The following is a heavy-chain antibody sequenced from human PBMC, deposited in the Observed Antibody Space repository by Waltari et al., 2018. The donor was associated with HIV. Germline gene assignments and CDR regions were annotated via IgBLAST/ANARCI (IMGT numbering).Heavy chain of an antibody. CDR2: INSDGSST. J-gene: IGHJ2*01. CDR3: TRVPEVEMATIWYFDL. D-gene: IGHD5-12*01. Sequence: EVQLVESGGGLVEPGGPLRLSCAAPGVTFSSDWMHRVRQAPGKGLVWVSGINSDGSSTKYADSVKDRFIISRDNAKNTLYLQMNTLRDEDTAVYYCTRVPEVEMATIWYFDLWGRGTLVTVSS. V-gene: IGHV3-74*03. CDR1: GVTFSSDW.